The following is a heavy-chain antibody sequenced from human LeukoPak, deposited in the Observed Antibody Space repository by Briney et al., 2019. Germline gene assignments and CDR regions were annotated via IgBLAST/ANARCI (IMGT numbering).Heavy chain of an antibody. CDR1: GGSISSGNYY. J-gene: IGHJ5*02. V-gene: IGHV4-61*02. D-gene: IGHD3-22*01. CDR3: ARSYDSSGYYYLNWFDP. Sequence: SETLSLTCTVSGGSISSGNYYWTWIRQPAGKGLEWIGRIYTSGSTNYNPSLKSRVTMSVDTSKNQFSLKLSSVTAADTAVYYCARSYDSSGYYYLNWFDPWGQGTLVTVSS. CDR2: IYTSGST.